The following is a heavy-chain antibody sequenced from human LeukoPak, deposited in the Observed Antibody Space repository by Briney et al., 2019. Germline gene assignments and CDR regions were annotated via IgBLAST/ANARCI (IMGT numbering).Heavy chain of an antibody. CDR3: ASMYNTSVYFQY. V-gene: IGHV4-39*01. CDR1: GCSISSSSYQ. CDR2: IHYSGST. D-gene: IGHD1-14*01. Sequence: SETLSLTCTVYGCSISSSSYQWGWLRQPPGKGLEWIGSIHYSGSTYYDPSLKGRLTISVDTSKIQFSLKLSSVTAADTAVYFCASMYNTSVYFQYWGQGTLVTVSS. J-gene: IGHJ4*02.